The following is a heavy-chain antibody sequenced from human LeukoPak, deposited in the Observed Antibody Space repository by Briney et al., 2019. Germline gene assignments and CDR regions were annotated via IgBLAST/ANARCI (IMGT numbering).Heavy chain of an antibody. CDR3: SRGSYDILTGYSTLGEY. V-gene: IGHV4-39*01. CDR2: VYYTGST. CDR1: GGSISSSTYY. Sequence: SETLSLTCTVSGGSISSSTYYWGWIRQPPGKGLEWIGSVYYTGSTYYNPSLKSRITILLDTSKNQISLKLSSVTAADTAVYYCSRGSYDILTGYSTLGEYWGQGTLVTVSS. D-gene: IGHD3-9*01. J-gene: IGHJ4*02.